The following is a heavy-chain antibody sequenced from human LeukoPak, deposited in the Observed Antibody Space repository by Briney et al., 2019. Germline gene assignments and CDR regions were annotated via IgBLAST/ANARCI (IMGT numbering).Heavy chain of an antibody. CDR3: ARAPLVPTPPYYYYYGMDV. Sequence: SETLSLTCAVYGGSFSGYYWSWIRQPPGKGLEWIGEINHSGSTNYNPSLKSRVTMSVDTSKNQFSLKLSSVTATDTAVYYCARAPLVPTPPYYYYYGMDVWGQGTTVTVSS. CDR1: GGSFSGYY. CDR2: INHSGST. D-gene: IGHD6-13*01. V-gene: IGHV4-34*01. J-gene: IGHJ6*02.